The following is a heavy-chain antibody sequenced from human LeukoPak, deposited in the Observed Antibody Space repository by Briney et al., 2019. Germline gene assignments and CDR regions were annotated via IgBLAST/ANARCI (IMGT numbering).Heavy chain of an antibody. V-gene: IGHV4-34*01. CDR3: ARTHSSDSSGYYLNY. CDR1: GGSFSGYY. CDR2: INHSGNT. Sequence: SETLSLTCAVYGGSFSGYYWSWIRQPPGKGLEWIGEINHSGNTNYNPSLKSRVTISVDTSKNQFSLRLSSVTAADTAMYYCARTHSSDSSGYYLNYWGQGTLVTVSS. D-gene: IGHD3-22*01. J-gene: IGHJ4*02.